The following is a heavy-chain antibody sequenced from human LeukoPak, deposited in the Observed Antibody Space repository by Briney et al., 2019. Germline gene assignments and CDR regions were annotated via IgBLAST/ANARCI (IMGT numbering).Heavy chain of an antibody. Sequence: GGSLRLSCAASGFTFSSYAMSWVRQAPGKGLEWVSAISGSGGSTYYADSVKGRFTISRGNSKNTLYLQMSSLRAEDTAVYYCAKSRRDSSGYYSPNWFDPWGQGTLVTVSS. CDR2: ISGSGGST. J-gene: IGHJ5*02. V-gene: IGHV3-23*01. CDR1: GFTFSSYA. D-gene: IGHD3-22*01. CDR3: AKSRRDSSGYYSPNWFDP.